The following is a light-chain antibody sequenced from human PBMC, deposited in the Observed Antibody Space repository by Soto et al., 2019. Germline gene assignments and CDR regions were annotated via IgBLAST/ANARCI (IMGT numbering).Light chain of an antibody. CDR3: SSYAGSNNFV. CDR2: EGS. J-gene: IGLJ1*01. Sequence: QSALTQPASVSGSPGQSITISCTGTSSDVGSYRFVSWYQQHPGKAPTLMIYEGSERPSGVSDRFSGSKSGNTASLTISGLQAEDEADYYCSSYAGSNNFVFGSGTKVTVL. CDR1: SSDVGSYRF. V-gene: IGLV2-23*01.